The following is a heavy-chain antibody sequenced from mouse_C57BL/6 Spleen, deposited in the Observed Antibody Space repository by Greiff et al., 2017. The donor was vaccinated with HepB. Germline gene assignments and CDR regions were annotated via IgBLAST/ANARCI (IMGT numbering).Heavy chain of an antibody. D-gene: IGHD2-1*01. V-gene: IGHV5-9-1*02. CDR2: ISSGGDYI. Sequence: EVKLEEPGAGLVKPGGSLKLSCAASGFTFSSYAMSWVRQTPEKRLEWVAYISSGGDYIYYADTVKGRFTISIDNARNTLYLQMSSLKSEDTAMYYCTRRDYGNSFDYWGQGTTLTVSS. CDR3: TRRDYGNSFDY. CDR1: GFTFSSYA. J-gene: IGHJ2*01.